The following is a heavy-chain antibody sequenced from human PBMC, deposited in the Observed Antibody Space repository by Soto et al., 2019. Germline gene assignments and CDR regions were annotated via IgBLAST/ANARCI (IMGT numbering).Heavy chain of an antibody. J-gene: IGHJ6*02. CDR2: IWYDGSKE. V-gene: IGHV3-33*01. CDR1: GLPFNRNG. D-gene: IGHD1-1*01. CDR3: ARDRSAGNYFYYGMDV. Sequence: PGGSLRLSCAASGLPFNRNGMHWVRQAPGKGLEWVAVIWYDGSKEYYSDSVKGRFTISRDNSKNTLYLQMNSVRVEDTAVYFCARDRSAGNYFYYGMDVWGQGTTVTVSS.